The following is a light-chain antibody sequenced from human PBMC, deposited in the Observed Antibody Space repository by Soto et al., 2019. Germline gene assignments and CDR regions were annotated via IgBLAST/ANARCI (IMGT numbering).Light chain of an antibody. CDR3: QQSYSTPQNT. CDR1: QSIRYY. CDR2: AAS. V-gene: IGKV1-39*01. J-gene: IGKJ2*01. Sequence: DIQMTQSPSSLSASVGDRVTITCRASQSIRYYLNWYQQKPGKAPKLLIYAASSLQSGVPSRFSGSGSGTDFTLTISSLQPEDFATYYCQQSYSTPQNTFGQGTKLKIK.